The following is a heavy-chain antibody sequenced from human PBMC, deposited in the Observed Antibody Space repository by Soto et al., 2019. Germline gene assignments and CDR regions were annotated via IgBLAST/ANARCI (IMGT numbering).Heavy chain of an antibody. CDR1: GFTFSSYG. CDR3: ARDLMEAAAGTGARPYYYYYYGMDV. CDR2: IWYDGSNK. Sequence: GGSLRLSCAASGFTFSSYGMHWVRQAPGKGLEWVAVIWYDGSNKYYADSVKGRFTISRDNSKNTLYLQMNSLRAEDTAVYYCARDLMEAAAGTGARPYYYYYYGMDVWGQGTTVTVSS. V-gene: IGHV3-33*01. D-gene: IGHD6-13*01. J-gene: IGHJ6*02.